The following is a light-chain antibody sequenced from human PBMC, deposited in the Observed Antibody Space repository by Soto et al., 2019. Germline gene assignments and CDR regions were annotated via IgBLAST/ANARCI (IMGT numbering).Light chain of an antibody. CDR2: GAS. J-gene: IGKJ1*01. Sequence: EIVMTQSPATLSVSPGERATLSCRASQSVSSNLAWYQQKPGQAPRLLIYGASTRATGIPDRFSGSGSGTEFTLTISRLQTEDVAVYYCQKYNNWPGTFGQGTKVEIK. V-gene: IGKV3-15*01. CDR1: QSVSSN. CDR3: QKYNNWPGT.